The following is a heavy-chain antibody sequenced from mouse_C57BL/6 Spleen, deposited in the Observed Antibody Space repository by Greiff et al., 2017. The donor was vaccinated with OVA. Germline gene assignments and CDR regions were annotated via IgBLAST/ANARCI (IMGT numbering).Heavy chain of an antibody. D-gene: IGHD2-5*01. V-gene: IGHV1-85*01. J-gene: IGHJ4*01. Sequence: QVQLQQSGPELVKPGASVKLSCKASGYTFTSYDINWVKQRPGQGLEWIGWIYPRDGSTKYNEKFKGKATLTVDTSSSTAYMELHSLTSEDSAVYFCAREEAYYSNYRDYYAMDYWGQGTSVTVSS. CDR3: AREEAYYSNYRDYYAMDY. CDR1: GYTFTSYD. CDR2: IYPRDGST.